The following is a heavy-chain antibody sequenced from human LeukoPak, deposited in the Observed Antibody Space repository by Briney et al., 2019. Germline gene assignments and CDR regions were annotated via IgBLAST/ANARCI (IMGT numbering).Heavy chain of an antibody. CDR3: ARGYYDSGSHIDALDI. Sequence: SETLSLTCTVSGGSISNYYWSWIRQPPGKGLDWIGYIYYSGSTNYNPSLKSRVTISVDTSKSQFSLKLSSVTAADTAVYYCARGYYDSGSHIDALDIWGQGTMVTVSS. D-gene: IGHD3-10*01. CDR2: IYYSGST. J-gene: IGHJ3*02. V-gene: IGHV4-59*01. CDR1: GGSISNYY.